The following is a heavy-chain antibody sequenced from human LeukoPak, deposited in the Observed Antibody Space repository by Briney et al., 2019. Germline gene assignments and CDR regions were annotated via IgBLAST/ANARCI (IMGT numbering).Heavy chain of an antibody. Sequence: GGSLRLSCAASGFTFSDYYMSWIRQAPGKGLEWVSYISSSGSTIYYADSVKGRFTISRDNAKNSLYLQMNSLRAEDTAVYYCATNRTWGGLNFDYWGQGTLVTVSS. CDR1: GFTFSDYY. D-gene: IGHD7-27*01. CDR3: ATNRTWGGLNFDY. CDR2: ISSSGSTI. J-gene: IGHJ4*02. V-gene: IGHV3-11*01.